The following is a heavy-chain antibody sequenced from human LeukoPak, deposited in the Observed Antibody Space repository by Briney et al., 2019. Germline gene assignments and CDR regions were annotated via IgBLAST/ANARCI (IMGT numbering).Heavy chain of an antibody. V-gene: IGHV4-59*01. Sequence: SETLSLTCTVSGASISNYYWTWIRQPPGKGLEWIGYIYYSGNTNYNPSLKSRVTISVDTSKNQFSLKLSSVTAADTAVYYCARTSEGYCRGGSCWDYYYYMDVWGKGTTVTVSS. CDR1: GASISNYY. D-gene: IGHD2-15*01. CDR3: ARTSEGYCRGGSCWDYYYYMDV. J-gene: IGHJ6*03. CDR2: IYYSGNT.